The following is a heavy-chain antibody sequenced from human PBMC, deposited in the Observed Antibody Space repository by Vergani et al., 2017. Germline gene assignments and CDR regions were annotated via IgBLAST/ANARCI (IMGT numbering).Heavy chain of an antibody. V-gene: IGHV3-9*01. CDR3: AKDWGATTAGLAY. Sequence: EVQLLESGGGLVQPGGSLRLSCAASGFTFSTYAMTWVRQAPGKGLEWVSGIKWNSDSKAYADSVKGRFTISRDNARNSLYLEMNSLTSEDTAIYYCAKDWGATTAGLAYWGQGTRVTVSS. J-gene: IGHJ4*02. CDR1: GFTFSTYA. CDR2: IKWNSDSK. D-gene: IGHD6-13*01.